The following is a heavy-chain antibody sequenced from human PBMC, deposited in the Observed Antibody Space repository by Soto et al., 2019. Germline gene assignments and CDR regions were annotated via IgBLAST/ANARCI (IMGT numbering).Heavy chain of an antibody. CDR2: ISYVGST. CDR1: SGSISSFY. D-gene: IGHD2-2*02. Sequence: SETLSLTCTVSSGSISSFYWSWIRQPPGKGLEWIGYISYVGSTYYNPSLKNRVTISVDTSKDQFSLKVTSTTTADTAVYFCARWIGGYCSSPGCYSFDNWGQGTLVTVSS. CDR3: ARWIGGYCSSPGCYSFDN. V-gene: IGHV4-59*01. J-gene: IGHJ4*02.